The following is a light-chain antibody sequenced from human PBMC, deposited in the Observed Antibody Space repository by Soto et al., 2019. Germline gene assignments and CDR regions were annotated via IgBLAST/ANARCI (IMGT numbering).Light chain of an antibody. V-gene: IGKV3-20*01. CDR3: QQYAGSPPIT. Sequence: EIVLTQSPGTLSLSPGERATLSCRASQSVSSTFLAWYQQQPGQAPRLLIYSASNRATGIPDRFSGSGSGTDFTLTISRLEPEDFAVYYCQQYAGSPPITFGQGTKVEIK. CDR2: SAS. CDR1: QSVSSTF. J-gene: IGKJ2*01.